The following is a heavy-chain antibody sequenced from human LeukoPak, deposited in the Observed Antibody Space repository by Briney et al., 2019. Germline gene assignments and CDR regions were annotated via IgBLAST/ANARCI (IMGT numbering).Heavy chain of an antibody. V-gene: IGHV4-34*01. CDR2: INHSGIT. CDR1: GESFSDYY. Sequence: PETLSLTCAVYGESFSDYYWSWIRQPPGKGLEWIGEINHSGITNYNPSLKSRVTISVDTSKNQLSLKLTSVTAADTSMYYCARHREQHLWSYFDNWGQGALVAVSS. D-gene: IGHD6-13*01. J-gene: IGHJ4*02. CDR3: ARHREQHLWSYFDN.